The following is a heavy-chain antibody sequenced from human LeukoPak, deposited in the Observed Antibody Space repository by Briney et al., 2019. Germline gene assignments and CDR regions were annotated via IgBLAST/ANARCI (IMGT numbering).Heavy chain of an antibody. D-gene: IGHD2-2*02. CDR1: GGSISSGGYS. V-gene: IGHV4-30-2*01. CDR3: ARQRKGSSTNCYTGPAFDI. Sequence: SETLSLTCAVSGGSISSGGYSWSWIRQPPGKGLEWIGYIYHSGSTYYNPSLKSRVTISVDRSKNRFSLKLSSVTAADTAVYYCARQRKGSSTNCYTGPAFDIWGQGTMFNVFS. CDR2: IYHSGST. J-gene: IGHJ3*02.